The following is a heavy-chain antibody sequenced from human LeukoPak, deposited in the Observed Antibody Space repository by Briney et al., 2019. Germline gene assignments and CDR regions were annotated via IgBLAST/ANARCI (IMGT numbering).Heavy chain of an antibody. CDR1: GGTFSSYA. D-gene: IGHD2-15*01. V-gene: IGHV1-69*05. J-gene: IGHJ4*02. CDR3: ARGGYCSGGSCSPYYFDY. CDR2: IIPIFGTA. Sequence: SVKVSCKASGGTFSSYAISWVRQAPGQGLGWMGRIIPIFGTANYAQKFQGRVTITTDESTSTAYMELSSLRSEDTAVYYCARGGYCSGGSCSPYYFDYWGQGTLVTVSS.